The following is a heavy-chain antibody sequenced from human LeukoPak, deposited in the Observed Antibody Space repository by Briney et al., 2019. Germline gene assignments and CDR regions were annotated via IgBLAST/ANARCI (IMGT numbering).Heavy chain of an antibody. CDR2: INHSGST. J-gene: IGHJ6*03. Sequence: SETLSLTCTVSGGSISSYYWSWIRQPAGKGLEWIGEINHSGSTNYNPSLKSRVTISVDTSKNQFSLKLSSVTAADTAVYYCARTSRGGYSYGYPTYYYYYMDVWGKGTTVTISS. D-gene: IGHD5-18*01. V-gene: IGHV4-34*01. CDR1: GGSISSYY. CDR3: ARTSRGGYSYGYPTYYYYYMDV.